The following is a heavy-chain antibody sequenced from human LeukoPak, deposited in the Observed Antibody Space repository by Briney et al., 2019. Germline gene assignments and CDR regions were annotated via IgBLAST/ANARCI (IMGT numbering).Heavy chain of an antibody. J-gene: IGHJ4*02. CDR1: GYTFTSYY. CDR3: ARVLVRGSYYHPYFHY. D-gene: IGHD1-26*01. V-gene: IGHV1-46*01. CDR2: INPSGGST. Sequence: ASVKVSCKASGYTFTSYYMHWVRQAPGQGLEWMGIINPSGGSTSYAQKFQGRVTMTRDTSTSTVYMELSSLRSEDTAVYYCARVLVRGSYYHPYFHYWGQGTLVTVSS.